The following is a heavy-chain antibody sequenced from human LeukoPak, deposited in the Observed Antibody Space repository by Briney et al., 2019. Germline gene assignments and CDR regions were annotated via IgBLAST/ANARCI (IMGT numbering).Heavy chain of an antibody. Sequence: GGSLRLSCAASGFTFLTYAMSWVRQAPGKGLQWVSVIRDSGASTYYADSVKGRFTISRDNSKNTLYLQMNSLRAEDTAVYYCAKAGRSGWYPGWPFDIWGQGAMVTVSS. D-gene: IGHD6-19*01. V-gene: IGHV3-23*01. CDR3: AKAGRSGWYPGWPFDI. CDR2: IRDSGAST. J-gene: IGHJ3*02. CDR1: GFTFLTYA.